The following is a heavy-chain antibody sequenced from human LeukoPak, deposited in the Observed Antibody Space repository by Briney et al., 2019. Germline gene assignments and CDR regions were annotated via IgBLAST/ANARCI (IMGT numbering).Heavy chain of an antibody. Sequence: PGGSLRLSCAASEFTFSDYYMSWIRQAPGKGLEWVSYISSSGSTIYYADSVKGRFTISRDNAKNSLYLQMNSLRAEDTAVYYCARPLASSWYADYWGQGTLVTVSS. D-gene: IGHD6-13*01. V-gene: IGHV3-11*01. CDR1: EFTFSDYY. J-gene: IGHJ4*02. CDR3: ARPLASSWYADY. CDR2: ISSSGSTI.